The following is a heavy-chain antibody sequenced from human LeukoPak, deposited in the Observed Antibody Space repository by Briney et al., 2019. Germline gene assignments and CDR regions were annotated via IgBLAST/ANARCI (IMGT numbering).Heavy chain of an antibody. CDR2: FHYSGST. CDR3: ARDPNLYGLGLDY. CDR1: GGSISSGIYY. J-gene: IGHJ4*02. Sequence: SETLSLTCTVSGGSISSGIYYWGWVRQPPGKGLEWIGSFHYSGSTYYNPSLMSRVTISVDTSKNQFSLKLTSVTAADTAVYYCARDPNLYGLGLDYWGQGTLVTVSS. V-gene: IGHV4-39*07. D-gene: IGHD3-10*01.